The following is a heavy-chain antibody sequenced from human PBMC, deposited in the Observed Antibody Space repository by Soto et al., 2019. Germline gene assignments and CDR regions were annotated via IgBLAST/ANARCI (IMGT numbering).Heavy chain of an antibody. CDR2: ISGSGGST. Sequence: EVQLLESGGGLVQPGGSLRLSCAASGFTFSSYAMSWVRQAPGKGLEWVSAISGSGGSTYYADSVKGRFTISRDNSKNTLYVQMNSLRAEDTAVYYCALAYQLPIPIYYWGQGTLVTVSS. J-gene: IGHJ4*02. CDR1: GFTFSSYA. D-gene: IGHD2-2*01. V-gene: IGHV3-23*01. CDR3: ALAYQLPIPIYY.